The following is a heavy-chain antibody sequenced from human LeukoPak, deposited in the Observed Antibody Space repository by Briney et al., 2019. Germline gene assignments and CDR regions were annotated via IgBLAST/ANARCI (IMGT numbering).Heavy chain of an antibody. D-gene: IGHD5-12*01. CDR2: IYYSGST. CDR1: GGSISSYY. Sequence: SETLSLTCTVSGGSISSYYWSWIRQPPGKGLEWIGYIYYSGSTNYNPSLKSRVTISVDTSKNQFSLKLSSVTAADTAVYYCARGWMVANTWGQGTLVTVSS. J-gene: IGHJ5*02. CDR3: ARGWMVANT. V-gene: IGHV4-59*12.